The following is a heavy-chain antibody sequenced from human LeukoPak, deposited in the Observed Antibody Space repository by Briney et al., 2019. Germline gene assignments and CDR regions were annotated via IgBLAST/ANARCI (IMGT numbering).Heavy chain of an antibody. J-gene: IGHJ4*02. D-gene: IGHD3-22*01. V-gene: IGHV4-34*01. CDR2: INHSGST. Sequence: SETLSLTCTVSGGSLSNYYWTWIRQPPGKGLEWIGEINHSGSTNYNPSLKSRVTISVDTSKNQFSLKLSSVTAADTAVYYCARLVLRYDSSGYYFRSYYFDYWGQGTLVTVSS. CDR1: GGSLSNYY. CDR3: ARLVLRYDSSGYYFRSYYFDY.